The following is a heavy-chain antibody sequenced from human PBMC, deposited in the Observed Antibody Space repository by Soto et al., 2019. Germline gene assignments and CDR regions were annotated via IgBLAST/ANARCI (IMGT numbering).Heavy chain of an antibody. D-gene: IGHD1-20*01. Sequence: GGSLRLSCAASGFTFSSYGMHWVRQAPGKGLEWVAVISYDGSNKYYADSVKGRFTISRDNSKNTLYLQMNSLRAEDTAVYYCAKVETITGTTRQYYFDYWGQGTLVTVSS. CDR2: ISYDGSNK. J-gene: IGHJ4*02. CDR1: GFTFSSYG. V-gene: IGHV3-30*18. CDR3: AKVETITGTTRQYYFDY.